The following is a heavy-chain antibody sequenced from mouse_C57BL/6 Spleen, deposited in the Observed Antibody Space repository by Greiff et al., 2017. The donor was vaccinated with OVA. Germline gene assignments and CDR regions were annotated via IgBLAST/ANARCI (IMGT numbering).Heavy chain of an antibody. J-gene: IGHJ3*01. CDR1: GYTFTSYW. Sequence: QVQLQQPGAELVMPGASVKLSCKASGYTFTSYWMHWVKQRPGQGLEWIGEIDPSDSYTNYNQKFKGKSTLTVDKSSSTAYMQLSSLTSEDAAVYYCARGGNSLAYWGQGTLVTVSA. CDR2: IDPSDSYT. CDR3: ARGGNSLAY. D-gene: IGHD2-1*01. V-gene: IGHV1-69*01.